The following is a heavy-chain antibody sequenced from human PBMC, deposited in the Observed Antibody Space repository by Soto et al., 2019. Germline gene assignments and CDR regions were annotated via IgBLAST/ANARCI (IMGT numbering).Heavy chain of an antibody. D-gene: IGHD5-12*01. J-gene: IGHJ6*02. Sequence: EVQLVESGGGLVQPGVSLRLSCAASGFTFSTYSMNWVRQAHGKGLEWISYITKSSRTIYYADSVKGPFTISRDNAKNSLYLQMNSLRAEDTAVYYCTRDHGYGYGMDVWGQGTTVTVSS. CDR2: ITKSSRTI. CDR3: TRDHGYGYGMDV. V-gene: IGHV3-48*01. CDR1: GFTFSTYS.